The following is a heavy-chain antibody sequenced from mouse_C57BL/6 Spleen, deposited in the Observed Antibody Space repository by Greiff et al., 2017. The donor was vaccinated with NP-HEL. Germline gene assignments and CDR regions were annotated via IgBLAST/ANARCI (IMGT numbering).Heavy chain of an antibody. V-gene: IGHV1-53*01. Sequence: QVQLKQPGTELVKPGASVKLSCKASGYTFTSYWMHWVKQRPGQGLEWIGNINPSNGGTNYNEKFKSKATLTVDKSSSTAYMQLSSLTSEDSAVYYCARSRGEYYSNYDYFDYWGQGTTLTVSS. CDR3: ARSRGEYYSNYDYFDY. CDR1: GYTFTSYW. J-gene: IGHJ2*01. D-gene: IGHD2-5*01. CDR2: INPSNGGT.